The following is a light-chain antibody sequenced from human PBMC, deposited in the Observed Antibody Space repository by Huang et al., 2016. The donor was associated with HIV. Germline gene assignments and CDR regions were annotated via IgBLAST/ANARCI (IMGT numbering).Light chain of an antibody. Sequence: EIVMTQSPGTLSVSPGERATLSCRTSQSVSNNLAWYQQQPGQAPSLLIYVASTRAPGIPARFTVSGSVTEFTLTISSLQSEYFAVYHCQQYNNWPWTFGQGTKVEIK. J-gene: IGKJ1*01. V-gene: IGKV3D-15*01. CDR1: QSVSNN. CDR3: QQYNNWPWT. CDR2: VAS.